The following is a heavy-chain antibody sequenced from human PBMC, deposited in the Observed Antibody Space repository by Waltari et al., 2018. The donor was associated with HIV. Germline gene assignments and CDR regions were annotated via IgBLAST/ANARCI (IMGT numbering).Heavy chain of an antibody. J-gene: IGHJ4*02. CDR1: GGSISSSSYY. CDR3: ARQTGSGYHSFDY. V-gene: IGHV4-39*01. CDR2: IYYSGST. D-gene: IGHD5-12*01. Sequence: QLLLQESGPGLVKPSETLTLTCSVSGGSISSSSYYWGWIRQPPGKGLEWIGSIYYSGSTYYNPSLKSRVTISVDTSKNQFSLKLSSVTAADTTVYYCARQTGSGYHSFDYWGQGTLVTVSS.